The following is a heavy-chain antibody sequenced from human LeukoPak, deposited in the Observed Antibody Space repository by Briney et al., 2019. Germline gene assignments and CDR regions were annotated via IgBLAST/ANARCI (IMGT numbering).Heavy chain of an antibody. J-gene: IGHJ6*02. V-gene: IGHV3-7*01. D-gene: IGHD3-22*01. Sequence: GGSLRLSCAASGFTFSSYWMSWVRQAPGKGLEWVANIKQDGSEKYYLDSVKGRFTISRDNAKNSLYLQMNSLRAEDTAVYYCARDPHLITMIVVVAHGMDVWGQGTTVTVSS. CDR2: IKQDGSEK. CDR1: GFTFSSYW. CDR3: ARDPHLITMIVVVAHGMDV.